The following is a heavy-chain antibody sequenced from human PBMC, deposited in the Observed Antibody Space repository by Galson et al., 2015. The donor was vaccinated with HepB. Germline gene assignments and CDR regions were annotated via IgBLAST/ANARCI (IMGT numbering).Heavy chain of an antibody. CDR1: GYSFTSYW. D-gene: IGHD6-13*01. V-gene: IGHV5-10-1*01. J-gene: IGHJ6*02. Sequence: QSGAEVKKPGESLRISCKGSGYSFTSYWISWVRQMPGKGLEWMGRIDPSDSYTNYSPSFQGHVTISADKSISTAYLQWSSLKASDTAMYYCARQGVGSRPSIYYYYAMDVWGQGTTVTVSS. CDR2: IDPSDSYT. CDR3: ARQGVGSRPSIYYYYAMDV.